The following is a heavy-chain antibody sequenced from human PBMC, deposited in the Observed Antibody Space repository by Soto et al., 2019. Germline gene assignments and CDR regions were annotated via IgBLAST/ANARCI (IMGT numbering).Heavy chain of an antibody. D-gene: IGHD2-15*01. Sequence: SSENLSLTLTVSGGSISSGDYSWSWIRQPPGKGLEWIGYIYYSGSTYYNPSLKSRVTISVNRSKNQVSLKLSSVTAADTGVYYCARDSEMFGGSWGDYGMDVWGQGTTVTDSS. CDR1: GGSISSGDYS. CDR2: IYYSGST. CDR3: ARDSEMFGGSWGDYGMDV. V-gene: IGHV4-30-4*01. J-gene: IGHJ6*02.